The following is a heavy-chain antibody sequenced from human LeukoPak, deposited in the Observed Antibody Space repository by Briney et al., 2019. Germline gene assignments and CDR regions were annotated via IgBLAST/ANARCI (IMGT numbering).Heavy chain of an antibody. Sequence: PGGALRLSFAGSGLTFSSHGISWVRQAPGKGLEWVSVIYSGGSTYYADSVKGRFTISRHNSKNTLYLQMNSLRAEDTAVYYCARDQLELYAFDIWGQGTMVTVSS. D-gene: IGHD1-1*01. CDR2: IYSGGST. J-gene: IGHJ3*02. CDR1: GLTFSSHG. V-gene: IGHV3-53*04. CDR3: ARDQLELYAFDI.